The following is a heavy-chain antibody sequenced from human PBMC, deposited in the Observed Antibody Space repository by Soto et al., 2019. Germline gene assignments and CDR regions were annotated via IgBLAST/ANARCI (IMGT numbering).Heavy chain of an antibody. CDR2: ISGSGGST. V-gene: IGHV3-23*01. CDR3: AKGRGYCSSTSCYVGSDY. Sequence: PGGSLRLSRAASGFTFSSYAMSWVRQAPGKGLEWVSAISGSGGSTYYADSVKGRFTISRDNSKNTLYLQMNSLRAEDTAVYYCAKGRGYCSSTSCYVGSDYWGQGTLVTVSS. J-gene: IGHJ4*02. D-gene: IGHD2-2*01. CDR1: GFTFSSYA.